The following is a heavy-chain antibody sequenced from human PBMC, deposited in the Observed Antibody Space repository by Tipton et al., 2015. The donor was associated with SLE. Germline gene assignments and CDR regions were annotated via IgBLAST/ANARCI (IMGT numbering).Heavy chain of an antibody. Sequence: TLSLTCTVSGYSIFDGSYWGWIRQPPGKGPEWIGTTYHSGHTYYNPSLKSRVTLTVDTSKNQYSLSLNSVTAADTAVYYCARSTDQNWFDPWGQGTLVTASS. CDR2: TYHSGHT. CDR3: ARSTDQNWFDP. J-gene: IGHJ5*02. V-gene: IGHV4-38-2*02. D-gene: IGHD2-2*01. CDR1: GYSIFDGSY.